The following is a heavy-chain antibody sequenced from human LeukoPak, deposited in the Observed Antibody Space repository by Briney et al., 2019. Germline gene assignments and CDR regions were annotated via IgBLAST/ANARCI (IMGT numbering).Heavy chain of an antibody. CDR3: AKSCAAMANDAFDI. Sequence: GGSLTLSCAASGFAFSSLAMSWVRPAPGRGREWVSAISGSGGRTYYADSVKGRFTISRDNSKNTLYLQMNSLRAEDTAVYYCAKSCAAMANDAFDIWGQGTMVTVSS. D-gene: IGHD5-18*01. V-gene: IGHV3-23*01. CDR2: ISGSGGRT. J-gene: IGHJ3*02. CDR1: GFAFSSLA.